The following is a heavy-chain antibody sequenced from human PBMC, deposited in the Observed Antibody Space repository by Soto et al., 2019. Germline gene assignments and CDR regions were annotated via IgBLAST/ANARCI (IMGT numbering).Heavy chain of an antibody. Sequence: SETLSLTCTVSGGSISSSSYYWGWIRQPPGKGLEWIGSIYYSGSTYYNPSLRSRVTISVDTSKNQFSLKLSSVTAADTAVYYCARQAQATIIDYWGQGTLVTVSS. CDR1: GGSISSSSYY. CDR3: ARQAQATIIDY. J-gene: IGHJ4*02. V-gene: IGHV4-39*01. D-gene: IGHD5-12*01. CDR2: IYYSGST.